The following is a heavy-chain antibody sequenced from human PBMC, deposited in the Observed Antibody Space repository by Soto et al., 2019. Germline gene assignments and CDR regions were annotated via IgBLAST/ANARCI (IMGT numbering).Heavy chain of an antibody. V-gene: IGHV3-48*01. D-gene: IGHD7-27*01. CDR2: ISSSSSTI. Sequence: GGSLRLSCAASGFTFSSYSMNWVRQAPGKGLEWVSYISSSSSTIYYADSVKGRFTISRDNAKNSLYLQMNSLRAEDTAVYYCARDSPNWGPDYFDYWGQGTLVTVSS. CDR3: ARDSPNWGPDYFDY. J-gene: IGHJ4*02. CDR1: GFTFSSYS.